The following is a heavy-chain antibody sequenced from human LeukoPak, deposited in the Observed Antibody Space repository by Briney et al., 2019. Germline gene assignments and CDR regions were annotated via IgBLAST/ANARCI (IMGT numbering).Heavy chain of an antibody. V-gene: IGHV3-23*01. CDR3: AKGGYFAFDI. Sequence: PGGSLRLSCAVSGFTFSAYDMQWVRQAPGKGPEWVSGISRSGSTYYRDSVKGRFTISRDNYKNTLYLQMNSLRAEDTAVYYCAKGGYFAFDIWGQGTMVTVSS. D-gene: IGHD2-2*03. CDR2: ISRSGST. CDR1: GFTFSAYD. J-gene: IGHJ3*02.